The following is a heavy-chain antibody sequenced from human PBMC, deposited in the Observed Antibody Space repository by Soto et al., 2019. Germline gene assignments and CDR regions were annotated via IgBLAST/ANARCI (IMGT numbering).Heavy chain of an antibody. Sequence: QVQLQQWGAGLLKPSETLSLTCAVYGGSFSGYYWSWIRQPPGKGLEWLGEINHSGSTNYNPSLKSRVTISVDTSKNQFSLKLSSVTAADTAVYYCARRIAAAGMGGFDPWGQGTLVTVSS. J-gene: IGHJ5*02. D-gene: IGHD6-13*01. V-gene: IGHV4-34*01. CDR1: GGSFSGYY. CDR2: INHSGST. CDR3: ARRIAAAGMGGFDP.